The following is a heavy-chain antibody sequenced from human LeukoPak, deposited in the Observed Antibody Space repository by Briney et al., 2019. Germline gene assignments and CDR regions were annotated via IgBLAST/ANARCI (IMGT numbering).Heavy chain of an antibody. D-gene: IGHD2-2*01. CDR3: ARAGPIVLGPVAVAYDAFDL. CDR2: SSSSGSYI. V-gene: IGHV3-21*01. Sequence: GGSLRLSCAASRFTFSSYDMHWVRQAPGKGLEWVSSSSSSGSYIYYADSVKGRFTISRDSAKNSLYLQMNTLRAEDTAVYYCARAGPIVLGPVAVAYDAFDLWGRGTLVTVSS. J-gene: IGHJ3*01. CDR1: RFTFSSYD.